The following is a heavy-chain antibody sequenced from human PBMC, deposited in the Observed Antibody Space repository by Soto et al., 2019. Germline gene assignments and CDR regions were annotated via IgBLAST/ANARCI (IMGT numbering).Heavy chain of an antibody. Sequence: EVQLVESGGGLVQPGGSLRLSCAASGFTFSTYSMNWVRQAPGKGLEWLSYISSPSSSLYYADSIKGRFTISRDNAKNLLYLQMNSLRDEDTAVYYCARDLTFPATRRGMDVWGQGTTVTVSS. V-gene: IGHV3-48*02. CDR2: ISSPSSSL. CDR1: GFTFSTYS. J-gene: IGHJ6*02. CDR3: ARDLTFPATRRGMDV.